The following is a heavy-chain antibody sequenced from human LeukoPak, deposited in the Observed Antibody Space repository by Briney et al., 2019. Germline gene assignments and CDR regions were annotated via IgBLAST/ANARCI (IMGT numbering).Heavy chain of an antibody. CDR2: IRYDGSNT. V-gene: IGHV3-30*02. CDR1: GFTFINYA. D-gene: IGHD4-23*01. CDR3: ARDYRATVVTAGPDY. J-gene: IGHJ4*02. Sequence: PGGSLRLSCAASGFTFINYAMHWVRQAPGKGLQWVAFIRYDGSNTYYSDSVEGRFTISRDNSKNMLYLQMNSLRIEDTALYYCARDYRATVVTAGPDYWGQGTLVTVSS.